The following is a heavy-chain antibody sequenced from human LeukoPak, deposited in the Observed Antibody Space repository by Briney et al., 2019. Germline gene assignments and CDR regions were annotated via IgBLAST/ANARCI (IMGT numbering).Heavy chain of an antibody. J-gene: IGHJ4*02. Sequence: GESLKISCQDFGYSVSNHWIGWVRQMPGKGLEWMGIIYLGDSETRYSPSFQGQVTITADKSISTAYLQWSSLKASDTAIYYRARHPTYTRGWPLDFWGQGTPVTVSS. V-gene: IGHV5-51*01. CDR2: IYLGDSET. D-gene: IGHD6-19*01. CDR1: GYSVSNHW. CDR3: ARHPTYTRGWPLDF.